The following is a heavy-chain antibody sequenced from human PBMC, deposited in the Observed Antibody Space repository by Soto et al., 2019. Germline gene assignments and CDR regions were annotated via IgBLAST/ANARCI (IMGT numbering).Heavy chain of an antibody. Sequence: SETLSLTCAVYGGSFSGYYWIWIRQPPGKGLEWIGEINHSGSTNYNPSLKSRVTISVDTSKNQFSLKLSSVTAADTAVYYCARFGRRTRYGMDVWGRGTTVTVSS. CDR3: ARFGRRTRYGMDV. CDR1: GGSFSGYY. V-gene: IGHV4-34*01. CDR2: INHSGST. J-gene: IGHJ6*02. D-gene: IGHD1-1*01.